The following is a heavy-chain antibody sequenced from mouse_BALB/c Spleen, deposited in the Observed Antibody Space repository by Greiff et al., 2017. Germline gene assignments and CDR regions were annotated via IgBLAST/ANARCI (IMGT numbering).Heavy chain of an antibody. J-gene: IGHJ2*01. CDR2: ISSGGSYT. D-gene: IGHD2-1*01. V-gene: IGHV5-6*01. Sequence: EVMLVESGGDLVKPGGSLKLSCAASGFTFSSYGMSWVRQTPDKRLEWVANISSGGSYTYYPDSVKGRFTISRDNAKNTLYLQMSSLKSEDTAMYYCARGGNSHYFDYWGQGTTLTVAS. CDR1: GFTFSSYG. CDR3: ARGGNSHYFDY.